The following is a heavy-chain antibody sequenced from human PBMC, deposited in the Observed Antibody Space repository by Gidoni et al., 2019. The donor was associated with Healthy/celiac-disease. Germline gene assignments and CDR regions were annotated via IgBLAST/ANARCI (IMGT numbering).Heavy chain of an antibody. J-gene: IGHJ3*02. CDR3: VGMIPSTFDI. Sequence: KFQGRVTITADKSTSTAYMELSSLRSEDTAVYYCVGMIPSTFDIWGQGTMVTVSS. D-gene: IGHD3-22*01. V-gene: IGHV1-69*02.